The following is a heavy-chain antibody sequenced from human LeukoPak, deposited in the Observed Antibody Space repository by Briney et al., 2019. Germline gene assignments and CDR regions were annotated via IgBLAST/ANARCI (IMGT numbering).Heavy chain of an antibody. CDR2: INHSGST. CDR1: GGSFSGYY. J-gene: IGHJ4*02. Sequence: SETLSLTCAVYGGSFSGYYWSWIRQPPGKGLEWIGEINHSGSTNYNPSLKSRVTISVDTSKNQFSLKLSPVTAADTAVYYCARGGGYSYGYGYYFDYWGQGTLVTVSS. V-gene: IGHV4-34*01. D-gene: IGHD5-18*01. CDR3: ARGGGYSYGYGYYFDY.